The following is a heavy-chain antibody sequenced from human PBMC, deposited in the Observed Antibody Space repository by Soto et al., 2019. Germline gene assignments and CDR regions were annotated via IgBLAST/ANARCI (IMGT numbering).Heavy chain of an antibody. V-gene: IGHV3-48*02. J-gene: IGHJ4*02. CDR3: ARDSPPEDCSSTSCYSDDY. Sequence: GGSLRLSCTASGFNFNYYGIHWVRQAPGKGLEWVSYISSSSSTIYYADSVKGRFTISRDNAKNSLYLQMNSLRDEDTAVYYCARDSPPEDCSSTSCYSDDYWGQGTLVTVSS. CDR1: GFNFNYYG. D-gene: IGHD2-2*01. CDR2: ISSSSSTI.